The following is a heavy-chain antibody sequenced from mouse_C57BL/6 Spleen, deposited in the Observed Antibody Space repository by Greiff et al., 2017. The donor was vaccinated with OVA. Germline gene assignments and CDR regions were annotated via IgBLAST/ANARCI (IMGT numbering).Heavy chain of an antibody. D-gene: IGHD2-1*01. V-gene: IGHV1-61*01. Sequence: QVQLQQPGAELVRPGSSVKLSCKASGYTFTSYWMDWVKQRPGQGLEWIGNIYPSDSETHYNQKFKDKAILTVDNSSSTAYMQLSSLTSEDSAVYYSARSGYYGNYFDYWGQGTTLTVSS. CDR3: ARSGYYGNYFDY. J-gene: IGHJ2*01. CDR1: GYTFTSYW. CDR2: IYPSDSET.